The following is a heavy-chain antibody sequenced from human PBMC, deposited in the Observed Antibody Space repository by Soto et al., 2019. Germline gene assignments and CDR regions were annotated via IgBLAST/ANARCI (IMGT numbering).Heavy chain of an antibody. V-gene: IGHV3-23*01. D-gene: IGHD2-21*01. CDR1: GFTFSGYA. CDR3: AKENDSNTLEHNWFDT. J-gene: IGHJ5*02. CDR2: ISGNGYIT. Sequence: PGGSLRLSCVASGFTFSGYAMSWVRQAPGKGLEWVSGISGNGYITYYADSVQGRFTISRDNSKNTLSLQMNSLRAEDTALYYCAKENDSNTLEHNWFDTWGQGTLVTVSS.